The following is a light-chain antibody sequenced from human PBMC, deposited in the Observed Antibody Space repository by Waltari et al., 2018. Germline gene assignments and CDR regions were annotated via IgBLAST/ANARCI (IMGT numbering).Light chain of an antibody. CDR3: AAWDDSLNVS. V-gene: IGLV1-44*01. Sequence: QSALTQPPSASGTPGQRVTLSCSGSTSNIGRNTVNWYQQLPGTAPKLLIYNNNQRPSGVPDRFSGSKSGTSASLAISGLQSEDEADYYCAAWDDSLNVSFGGGTKLTVL. CDR2: NNN. J-gene: IGLJ2*01. CDR1: TSNIGRNT.